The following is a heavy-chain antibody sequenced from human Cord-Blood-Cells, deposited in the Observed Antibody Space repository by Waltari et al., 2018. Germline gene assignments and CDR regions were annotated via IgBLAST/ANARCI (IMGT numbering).Heavy chain of an antibody. D-gene: IGHD1-7*01. V-gene: IGHV1-2*02. J-gene: IGHJ6*02. CDR3: AREPPPVTGTNRRYYYYYGMDV. Sequence: QVQLVQSGAEVKKPGASVKVSCKASGYTFTGYYLHRVRQAPGQGLECMGWINPNSGGTNYAQKFQGRVTMTRDTPISTAYMELSRLRSDDTAVYYCAREPPPVTGTNRRYYYYYGMDVWGQGTTVTVSS. CDR1: GYTFTGYY. CDR2: INPNSGGT.